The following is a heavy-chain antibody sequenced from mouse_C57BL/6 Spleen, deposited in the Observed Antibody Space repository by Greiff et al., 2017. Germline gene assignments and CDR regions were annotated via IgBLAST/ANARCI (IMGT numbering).Heavy chain of an antibody. J-gene: IGHJ4*01. V-gene: IGHV8-12*01. CDR1: GFSLSTSGMG. D-gene: IGHD1-1*01. Sequence: QVTLQECGPGILQSSQTLSLTCSFSGFSLSTSGMGVSWIRQPSGKGLEWLAHIYWDDDKRYNPSLKSRLTISKDTSRNQVFLKITSVDTADTATYYGARAISTRMDYWGQGTSVTVSS. CDR2: IYWDDDK. CDR3: ARAISTRMDY.